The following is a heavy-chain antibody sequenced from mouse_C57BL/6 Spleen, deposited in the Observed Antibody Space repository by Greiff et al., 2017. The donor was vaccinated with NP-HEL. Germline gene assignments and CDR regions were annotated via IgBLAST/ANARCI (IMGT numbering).Heavy chain of an antibody. Sequence: EVQLQQSGPELVKPGASVKIPCKASGYTFTDYNMDWVQQSPGKSLEWIGDINPNNGGTIYTQKFKGKATLTVDKSSNTPYMELRSLTSEDTAVYYCARNPDYDKAGYAMDYWGQGTSVTVSS. CDR1: GYTFTDYN. D-gene: IGHD2-4*01. CDR3: ARNPDYDKAGYAMDY. CDR2: INPNNGGT. V-gene: IGHV1-18*01. J-gene: IGHJ4*01.